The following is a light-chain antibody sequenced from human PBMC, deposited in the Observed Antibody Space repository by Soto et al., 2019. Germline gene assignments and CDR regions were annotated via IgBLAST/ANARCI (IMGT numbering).Light chain of an antibody. CDR2: RTS. V-gene: IGKV3-15*01. CDR3: QQYGRSPT. Sequence: EIVMTQSPATLSVSPGERATLSCRASQSISSNLAWYQQKPGQAPRLLMCRTSSRATGFPARFSGSGSGTEFNLTISSMQSEDFGVYYCQQYGRSPTFGQGTKVDI. J-gene: IGKJ1*01. CDR1: QSISSN.